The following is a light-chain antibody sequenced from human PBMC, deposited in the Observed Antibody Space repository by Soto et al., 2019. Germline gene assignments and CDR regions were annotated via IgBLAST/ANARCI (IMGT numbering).Light chain of an antibody. CDR2: TNN. Sequence: QSVLTQPPSASGTPGQRVTISCSGSSSNIGSNFVYWYQHLPGTAPKLLIYTNNQRPSGVPDRFSGSKSGTPASLAISGLRSEDEAEYSCASWDGSLSGHVFGTGTKVTGL. CDR3: ASWDGSLSGHV. J-gene: IGLJ1*01. V-gene: IGLV1-47*02. CDR1: SSNIGSNF.